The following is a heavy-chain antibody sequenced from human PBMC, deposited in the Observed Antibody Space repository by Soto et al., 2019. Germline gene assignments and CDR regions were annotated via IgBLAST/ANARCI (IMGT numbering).Heavy chain of an antibody. V-gene: IGHV5-10-1*03. D-gene: IGHD2-15*01. Sequence: EVQLVQSGAEVKKPGESLRISCKGSGYSFTSYWISWVRQMPGKGLEWMGRIDPSDSYTNYSPSFQGHVTISADKSISTAYLQWSSLKASDTAMYYCARPARLPYCSGGSCYYGYWGQGTLVTVSS. CDR3: ARPARLPYCSGGSCYYGY. CDR1: GYSFTSYW. CDR2: IDPSDSYT. J-gene: IGHJ4*02.